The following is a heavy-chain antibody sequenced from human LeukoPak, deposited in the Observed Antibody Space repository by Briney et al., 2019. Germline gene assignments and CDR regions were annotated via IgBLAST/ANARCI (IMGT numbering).Heavy chain of an antibody. V-gene: IGHV4-38-2*01. Sequence: SETLSLTCAVSGYSISSGYYWGWIRQPPGKGLEWIGSIYHSGSTYYNPSLKSRVTISVDTSKNKYSLKLSSVTAADTAVYYCARHGGHITIFGVVILYYFDYWGQGTLVTVSS. D-gene: IGHD3-3*01. CDR1: GYSISSGYY. CDR3: ARHGGHITIFGVVILYYFDY. CDR2: IYHSGST. J-gene: IGHJ4*02.